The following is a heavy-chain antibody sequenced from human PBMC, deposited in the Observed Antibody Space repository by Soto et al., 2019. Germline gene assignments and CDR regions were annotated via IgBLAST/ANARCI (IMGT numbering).Heavy chain of an antibody. CDR3: ARDSSGQSSDYYYGMDV. J-gene: IGHJ6*02. CDR2: IIPIFGTA. V-gene: IGHV1-69*13. Sequence: AASVKVSCKASGGTFSSYAISWVRQAPGQGLEWMGGIIPIFGTANYAQKFQGRVTITADESTSTAYMELSSLRSEDTAVYYCARDSSGQSSDYYYGMDVWGQGTTVTVSS. CDR1: GGTFSSYA. D-gene: IGHD3-22*01.